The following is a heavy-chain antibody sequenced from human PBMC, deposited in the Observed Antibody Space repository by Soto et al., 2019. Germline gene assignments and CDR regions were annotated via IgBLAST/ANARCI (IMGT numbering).Heavy chain of an antibody. Sequence: ASVKVSCKASGYTFTGYYMHWVRQAPGQGLEWMGWINPNSGGTNYAQKFQGRVTMTRDTSISTAYMELSRLRSDDTAVYYCARDEGTGTQPGVDVWGQGTTVTVSS. J-gene: IGHJ6*02. CDR3: ARDEGTGTQPGVDV. D-gene: IGHD1-7*01. V-gene: IGHV1-2*02. CDR2: INPNSGGT. CDR1: GYTFTGYY.